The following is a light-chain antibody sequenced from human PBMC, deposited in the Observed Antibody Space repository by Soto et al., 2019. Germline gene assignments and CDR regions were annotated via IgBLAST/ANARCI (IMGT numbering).Light chain of an antibody. J-gene: IGKJ1*01. V-gene: IGKV3-15*01. CDR2: GAS. Sequence: EVVMTQSPATLSVSPGERVTISCRASQSVSSSLAWYQQKPGQAPRLLIYGASTRATGIPARFSGSGSETEFTITSSSLQSEFFAVYYCQNYNNWWTFGQGTKVEIK. CDR1: QSVSSS. CDR3: QNYNNWWT.